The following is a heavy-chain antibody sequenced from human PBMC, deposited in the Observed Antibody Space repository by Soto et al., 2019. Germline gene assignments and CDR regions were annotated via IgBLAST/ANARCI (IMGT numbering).Heavy chain of an antibody. CDR3: ARNHYDSSGYPGY. CDR1: GFTFSSYA. Sequence: QVQLVESGGGVVQPGRSLRLSCAASGFTFSSYAMHWVRQAPGKGLEWVAVISYDGSNKYYADSVKGRFTISRDNSKNTLYLQMNSLRAEDTAVYYCARNHYDSSGYPGYWGQGTLVTVSS. V-gene: IGHV3-30-3*01. J-gene: IGHJ4*02. CDR2: ISYDGSNK. D-gene: IGHD3-22*01.